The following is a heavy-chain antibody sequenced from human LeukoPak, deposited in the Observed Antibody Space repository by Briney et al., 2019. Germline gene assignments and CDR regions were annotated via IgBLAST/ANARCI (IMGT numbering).Heavy chain of an antibody. J-gene: IGHJ6*03. CDR1: GFTFGNYA. V-gene: IGHV3-30*04. D-gene: IGHD6-6*01. CDR3: ARKAYSSSSGLWAYHYYLDV. Sequence: PGRSLRLSCAASGFTFGNYAMDGVRQAPGKGLEWVAVMSYDGNNKYYAESVKGRFTASRDNSKNTLDLQMDSLRLEDSAVYYCARKAYSSSSGLWAYHYYLDVWGKGTTVIVSS. CDR2: MSYDGNNK.